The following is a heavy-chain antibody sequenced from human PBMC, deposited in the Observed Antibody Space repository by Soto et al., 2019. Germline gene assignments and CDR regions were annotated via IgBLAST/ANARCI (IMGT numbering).Heavy chain of an antibody. CDR1: GYTFTSYG. D-gene: IGHD2-15*01. CDR2: ISANNGNT. CDR3: ARAYSPGLFDP. Sequence: QVQLVQSGAEVTKPGASVKVSCKASGYTFTSYGISWVRQAPGQGLEWMGWISANNGNTKYAQNFQGRVTMTTDTSTSTSYMELRSLRADDTAVYYCARAYSPGLFDPWGQGTLVTVSS. V-gene: IGHV1-18*01. J-gene: IGHJ5*02.